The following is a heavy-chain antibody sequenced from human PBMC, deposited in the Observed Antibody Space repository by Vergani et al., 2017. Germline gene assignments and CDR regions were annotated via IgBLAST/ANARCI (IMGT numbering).Heavy chain of an antibody. CDR1: GGPLSSYY. CDR2: IYYSGST. V-gene: IGHV4-59*01. CDR3: ARVIGSVSYLYYYYHYYMDV. J-gene: IGHJ6*03. D-gene: IGHD3-10*01. Sequence: QVQLQESGPGLVKPSETLSLTCTVSGGPLSSYYWSWIRQPPGKGLEWIGYIYYSGSTNYNPSLKSRVTISVDTSKNQFSLKLSSVTAADTAVYYCARVIGSVSYLYYYYHYYMDVGGKGTTVTDSS.